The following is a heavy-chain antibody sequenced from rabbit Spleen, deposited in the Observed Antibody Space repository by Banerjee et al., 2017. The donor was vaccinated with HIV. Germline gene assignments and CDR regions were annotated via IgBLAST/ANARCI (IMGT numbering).Heavy chain of an antibody. D-gene: IGHD4-2*01. J-gene: IGHJ4*01. CDR2: IDTGDGDT. CDR3: ARSSNAGSDL. CDR1: GFTISSSYY. Sequence: QEQLVESGGDLVKPGASLTLTCTASGFTISSSYYMCWVRQAPGKGLEWIACIDTGDGDTYYASWVNGRFTITKTSSTTVTLQMTSLTAADTATYFCARSSNAGSDLWGPGTLVTVS. V-gene: IGHV1S45*01.